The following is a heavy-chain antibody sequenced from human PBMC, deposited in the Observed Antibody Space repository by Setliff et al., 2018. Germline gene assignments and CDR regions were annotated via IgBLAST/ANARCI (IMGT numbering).Heavy chain of an antibody. Sequence: PSETLSLTCAVYGGSFSGYYWSWIRQPPGKGLEWIGEINHSGSTNYNPSLKSRVTISVDTSKNQFSLKPSSVTAADTAVYYCASQLGGYCSGGSCYSYYYYYYMDVWGKGTTVTVSS. CDR2: INHSGST. CDR1: GGSFSGYY. J-gene: IGHJ6*03. D-gene: IGHD2-15*01. V-gene: IGHV4-34*01. CDR3: ASQLGGYCSGGSCYSYYYYYYMDV.